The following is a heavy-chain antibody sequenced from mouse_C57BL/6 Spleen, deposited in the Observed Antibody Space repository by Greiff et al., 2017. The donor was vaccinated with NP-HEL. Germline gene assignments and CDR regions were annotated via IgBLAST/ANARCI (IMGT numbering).Heavy chain of an antibody. D-gene: IGHD1-1*01. V-gene: IGHV14-4*01. Sequence: VQLQQSGAELVRPGASVKLSCTASGFNIKDDYMHWVQQRPEQGLEWIGWIDPENGDTEYASKFQGQATITADTSYNTAYLQLSSLTSEDTAVYCCTSGVVESPCAYWGQGTLVTVSA. CDR1: GFNIKDDY. CDR3: TSGVVESPCAY. CDR2: IDPENGDT. J-gene: IGHJ3*01.